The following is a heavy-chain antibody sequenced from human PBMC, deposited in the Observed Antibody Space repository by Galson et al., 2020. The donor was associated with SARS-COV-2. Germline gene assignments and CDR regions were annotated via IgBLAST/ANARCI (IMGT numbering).Heavy chain of an antibody. J-gene: IGHJ3*02. Sequence: GGSLRLSCAASGFTFSSYAMHWVRQAPGKGLEWVAVISYDGSNKYYADSVKGRFTISRDNSKNTLYMQMNSLRAEDTAVYYCARTYSGSYLSAFDIWGQGTMVTVSS. V-gene: IGHV3-30*04. CDR2: ISYDGSNK. CDR3: ARTYSGSYLSAFDI. D-gene: IGHD1-26*01. CDR1: GFTFSSYA.